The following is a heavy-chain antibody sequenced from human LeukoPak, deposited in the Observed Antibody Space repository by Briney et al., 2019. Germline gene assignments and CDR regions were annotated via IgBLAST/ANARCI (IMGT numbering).Heavy chain of an antibody. J-gene: IGHJ4*02. V-gene: IGHV3-15*01. CDR1: GLTFSSAW. D-gene: IGHD2-2*01. CDR3: ATEGGFVVVPAAVFDS. CDR2: IKIKLDGGEK. Sequence: GGSLRLSCAASGLTFSSAWMSWVRQAPGKGLESVGRIKIKLDGGEKDYAALVKGRFNISRDDSTNTLHLQMNSLKTEDTAVYYCATEGGFVVVPAAVFDSWGQGTLVTVSS.